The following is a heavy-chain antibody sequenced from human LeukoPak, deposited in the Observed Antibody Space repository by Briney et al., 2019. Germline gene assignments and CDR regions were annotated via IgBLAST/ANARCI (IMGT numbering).Heavy chain of an antibody. Sequence: GGPLRLSCATSGFTFDDYAIHWSRQAPGKALEWVSAISGDGGSTYYAESVEGRFTISRDSSKNSLYLQVNSLRIEDTALYYCAKESYNSLWDYCFDLWGRGTLVSVSS. V-gene: IGHV3-43*02. CDR2: ISGDGGST. J-gene: IGHJ4*02. CDR3: AKESYNSLWDYCFDL. CDR1: GFTFDDYA. D-gene: IGHD3-10*01.